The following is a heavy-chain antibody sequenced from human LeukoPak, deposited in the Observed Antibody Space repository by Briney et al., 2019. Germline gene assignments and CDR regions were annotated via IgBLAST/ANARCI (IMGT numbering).Heavy chain of an antibody. CDR2: INGDGRRI. CDR1: GFTFSSHW. V-gene: IGHV3-74*03. J-gene: IGHJ4*02. CDR3: ARDRPDGRTSFDY. D-gene: IGHD1-14*01. Sequence: GGSLRLSCAASGFTFSSHWMHWVRQVPWKGLVWVSRINGDGRRITYAHSVKGRFTISRDNAKNTLFPQMASLRAEDTALYYCARDRPDGRTSFDYWGMGTLVTVSS.